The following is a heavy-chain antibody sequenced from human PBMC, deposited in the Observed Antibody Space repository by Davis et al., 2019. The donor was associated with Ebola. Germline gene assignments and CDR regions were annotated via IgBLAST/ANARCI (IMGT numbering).Heavy chain of an antibody. Sequence: GESLKISCAASGFTFSSDWMHWVRQAPGKGLVWVSRLNSDGSSTSYADSVKGRFTISRDNAKNTLYLQMNSLRAEDTAVYYCAVGATTAYWGQGTLVTVSS. V-gene: IGHV3-74*01. CDR1: GFTFSSDW. D-gene: IGHD1-26*01. CDR3: AVGATTAY. J-gene: IGHJ4*02. CDR2: LNSDGSST.